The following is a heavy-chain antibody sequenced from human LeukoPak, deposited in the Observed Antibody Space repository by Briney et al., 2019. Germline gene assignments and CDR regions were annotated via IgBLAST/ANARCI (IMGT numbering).Heavy chain of an antibody. CDR2: ISSSGNTT. CDR3: ARDGGSAWFLDY. Sequence: SGGSLRLSCAASGFTFDDYAMHWVRQAPGKGLEWVSYISSSGNTTYNADSVKGRFSITRDNAKNSLYLQMNSLRAEDTAVYYCARDGGSAWFLDYWGQGTLVTVSS. CDR1: GFTFDDYA. J-gene: IGHJ4*02. D-gene: IGHD6-19*01. V-gene: IGHV3-48*03.